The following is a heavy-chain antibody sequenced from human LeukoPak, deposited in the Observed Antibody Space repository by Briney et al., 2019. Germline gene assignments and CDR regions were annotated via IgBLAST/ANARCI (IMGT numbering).Heavy chain of an antibody. D-gene: IGHD4-23*01. CDR2: IYSSGST. CDR3: ARGGKATVVTM. V-gene: IGHV4-4*07. J-gene: IGHJ4*02. Sequence: SETLSLTCTVSGGSVNSYYWIWIRQPAGKGLEWIGRIYSSGSTNYNPSLKSRVSMSVDTSKNQFSLKLTSVTAADTAVYYCARGGKATVVTMWGQGILVTVSS. CDR1: GGSVNSYY.